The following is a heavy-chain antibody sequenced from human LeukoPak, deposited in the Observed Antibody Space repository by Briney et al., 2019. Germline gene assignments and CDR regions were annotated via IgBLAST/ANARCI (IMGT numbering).Heavy chain of an antibody. CDR1: GGSISSYY. Sequence: SVTLSPTCTVSGGSISSYYWSWIRQPPGEGLEWIGYIFYSGSTNYNSTLTSQVPISVDPSKTHFTPNLSSGTAAATAGYYCARGGIAVAGPQIRRRKLTTFDYWGQGTLVTVSS. CDR2: IFYSGST. D-gene: IGHD6-19*01. V-gene: IGHV4-59*01. J-gene: IGHJ4*02. CDR3: ARGGIAVAGPQIRRRKLTTFDY.